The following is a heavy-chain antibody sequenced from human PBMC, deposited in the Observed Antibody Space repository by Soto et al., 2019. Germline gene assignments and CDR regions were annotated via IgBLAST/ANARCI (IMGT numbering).Heavy chain of an antibody. D-gene: IGHD6-13*01. CDR3: AREVIAEAGHNWFDP. CDR1: GFTFSSYA. V-gene: IGHV3-30-3*01. CDR2: ISYDGSNK. Sequence: PGGSLRLSCAASGFTFSSYAMHWVRQAPGKGLEWVAVISYDGSNKYYADSVKGRFTISRDNSKNTLYLQMNSLRAEDTAVYYCAREVIAEAGHNWFDPWGQGTLVTVSS. J-gene: IGHJ5*02.